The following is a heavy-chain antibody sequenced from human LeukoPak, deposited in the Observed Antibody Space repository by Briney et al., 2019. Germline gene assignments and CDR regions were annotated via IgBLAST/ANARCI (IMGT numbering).Heavy chain of an antibody. CDR1: GGSINSGDYY. V-gene: IGHV4-30-4*01. D-gene: IGHD3-22*01. CDR2: IYYSGNT. Sequence: SETLSLTCTVSGGSINSGDYYWSWVRQPPGKGLEWIGFIYYSGNTHYNSSLTSRLTISLATSKNQFSLNLSSVTAADTAVYYGARGDPGYYDSSGFYSFDYWGQGTLVTVSS. J-gene: IGHJ4*02. CDR3: ARGDPGYYDSSGFYSFDY.